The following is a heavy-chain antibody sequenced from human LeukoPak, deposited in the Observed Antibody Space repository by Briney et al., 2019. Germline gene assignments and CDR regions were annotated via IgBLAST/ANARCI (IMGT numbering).Heavy chain of an antibody. CDR2: INPNIGDT. J-gene: IGHJ3*01. V-gene: IGHV1-2*02. CDR1: GYTFTGYF. CDR3: AKVMALHRGSPPMYTFNV. D-gene: IGHD3-10*01. Sequence: ASVRVSCKASGYTFTGYFMHWVRQAPGQGLEWMAWINPNIGDTNYAQEFQGRVTLTRDTSITTAYMELSRLRSDDTAVYYCAKVMALHRGSPPMYTFNVWGQGTMVTVSS.